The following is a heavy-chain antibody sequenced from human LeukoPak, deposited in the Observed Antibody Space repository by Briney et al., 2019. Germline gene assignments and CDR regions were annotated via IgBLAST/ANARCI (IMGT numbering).Heavy chain of an antibody. D-gene: IGHD3-22*01. CDR3: ARGVVIGDWYLDL. CDR1: GDSSNTYY. J-gene: IGHJ2*01. Sequence: PSETLSLTCTVSGDSSNTYYWSWIRQPPGKGLEWIGYVFNSGITNYDPSLKSRLAILEDTSKNQFSLKLKSVTAADTAVYYCARGVVIGDWYLDLWGRGTLVTVSS. CDR2: VFNSGIT. V-gene: IGHV4-59*01.